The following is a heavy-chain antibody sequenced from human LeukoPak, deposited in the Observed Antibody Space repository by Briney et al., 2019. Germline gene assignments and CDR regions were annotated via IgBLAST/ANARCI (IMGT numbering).Heavy chain of an antibody. Sequence: GGSLRLSCAASGFTFDDFAMHWVRQAPGKGLEWVSGISWNSGSIGYADSVKGRFTISRDNAKNSLYLQMNSLRAEDTALYYCASLAATWGFFDYWGQGTLVTVSS. J-gene: IGHJ4*02. V-gene: IGHV3-9*01. CDR2: ISWNSGSI. D-gene: IGHD2-15*01. CDR3: ASLAATWGFFDY. CDR1: GFTFDDFA.